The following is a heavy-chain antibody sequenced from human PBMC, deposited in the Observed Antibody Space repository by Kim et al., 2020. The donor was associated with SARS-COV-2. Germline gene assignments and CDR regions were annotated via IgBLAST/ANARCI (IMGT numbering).Heavy chain of an antibody. CDR3: ARDTWRNSAYYYFFDD. CDR1: GDSVSSNNAA. V-gene: IGHV6-1*01. D-gene: IGHD3-22*01. CDR2: TYYRSKWYY. Sequence: SQTLSLTCAISGDSVSSNNAAWNWIRQSPSRGLELLGRTYYRSKWYYDYPVSLRGRITINPDTSKNQFSLQLNSVTPEDTAVYYCARDTWRNSAYYYFFDDWGQGTPVTVSS. J-gene: IGHJ4*02.